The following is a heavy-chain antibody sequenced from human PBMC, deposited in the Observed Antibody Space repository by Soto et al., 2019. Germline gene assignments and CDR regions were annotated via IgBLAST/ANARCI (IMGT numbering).Heavy chain of an antibody. CDR1: AFTCSSYA. D-gene: IGHD4-17*01. CDR3: AKDCRARTTVTGHDSCSL. CDR2: SSGCGGRT. V-gene: IGHV3-23*01. J-gene: IGHJ4*02. Sequence: GGYLRHSSAASAFTCSSYAMSCARPAPGKRLDWISASSGCGGRTYYADSVKGRFTISRDKSKNTTYLKINSLRAEATAGKYSAKDCRARTTVTGHDSCSLRGQGTLVGVAS.